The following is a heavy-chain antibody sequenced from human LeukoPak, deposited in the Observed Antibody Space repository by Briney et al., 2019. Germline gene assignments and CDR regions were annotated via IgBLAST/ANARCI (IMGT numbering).Heavy chain of an antibody. CDR2: INHSGST. CDR1: GGSFSGYY. Sequence: SETLSLTCAVYGGSFSGYYWSWIRQPPGKGLEWIGEINHSGSTNYNPSLKSRVTISVDTSKNQFSLKLSSVTAADTAVYYCARVQSATYHAFDMRGQGTMVTVSS. V-gene: IGHV4-34*01. D-gene: IGHD2-15*01. J-gene: IGHJ3*02. CDR3: ARVQSATYHAFDM.